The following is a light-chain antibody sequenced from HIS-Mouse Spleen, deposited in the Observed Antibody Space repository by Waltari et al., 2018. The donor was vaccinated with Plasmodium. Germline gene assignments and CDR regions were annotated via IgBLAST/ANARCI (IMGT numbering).Light chain of an antibody. Sequence: DIQMTQSPSSLSASVGDRVTITCQASQDIRNYLNWYPQKPGKATKLLIYDASNLETGVPSRCRGSGSGTDFTFTISSLQPEDIATYYCQQYDNLPLTFGGGTKVEIK. CDR3: QQYDNLPLT. V-gene: IGKV1-33*01. CDR1: QDIRNY. J-gene: IGKJ4*01. CDR2: DAS.